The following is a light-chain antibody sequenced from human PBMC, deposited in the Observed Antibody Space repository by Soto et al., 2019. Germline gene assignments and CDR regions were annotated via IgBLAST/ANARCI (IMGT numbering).Light chain of an antibody. CDR2: GSS. J-gene: IGLJ3*02. Sequence: VLTQPPSVSGAPGQRVTISCTGSSSNIGAGYDVHWYQQLPGTAPKLLIYGSSNRPSGVPDRLSGSKSGTSASLAITGLQAEDEADYYCQSYDSSLSNWVFGGGTKLTVL. V-gene: IGLV1-40*01. CDR1: SSNIGAGYD. CDR3: QSYDSSLSNWV.